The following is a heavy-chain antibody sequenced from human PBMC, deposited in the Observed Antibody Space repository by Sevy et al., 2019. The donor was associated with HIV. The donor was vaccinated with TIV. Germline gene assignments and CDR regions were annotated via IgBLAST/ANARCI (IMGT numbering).Heavy chain of an antibody. CDR3: VRADKNFYPDF. J-gene: IGHJ4*02. CDR1: GFNFSEHF. Sequence: GGSLRLSCTTSGFNFSEHFMEWVRQAPGKGLEWIGRCRNIPDRFTTEYVASVKGRFTISRDDSKSSLYLQMSGLQADDTALYFCVRADKNFYPDFWGQGTLVTVSS. V-gene: IGHV3-72*01. D-gene: IGHD2-21*01. CDR2: CRNIPDRFTT.